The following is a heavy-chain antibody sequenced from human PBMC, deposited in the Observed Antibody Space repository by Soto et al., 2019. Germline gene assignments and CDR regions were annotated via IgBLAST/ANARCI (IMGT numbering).Heavy chain of an antibody. CDR3: TPGGVSAAAKGYYCYAMAV. V-gene: IGHV3-15*07. J-gene: IGHJ6*02. CDR2: IKSKTDGGTA. CDR1: GFTFTNAW. Sequence: EVQLVESGGGLVKPGVSLRLSCAASGFTFTNAWMNWVRQAPGKGLEWVGRIKSKTDGGTADYAAPVKGRFTISRDDSRTTRYLQMNSLKAEDTAVCYCTPGGVSAAAKGYYCYAMAVWGQGTTVTVSS. D-gene: IGHD2-2*01.